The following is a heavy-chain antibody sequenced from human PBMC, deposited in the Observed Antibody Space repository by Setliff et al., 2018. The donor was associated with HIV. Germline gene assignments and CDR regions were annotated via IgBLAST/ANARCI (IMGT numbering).Heavy chain of an antibody. CDR2: IYYSGSS. D-gene: IGHD5-18*01. V-gene: IGHV4-59*01. CDR1: GDSISSYY. Sequence: SETLSLTCNVSGDSISSYYWSWIRQPPGKGLEWIGYIYYSGSSIYNPYLKSRVTISVDTSKKQFSLKLSSVTAADTAVYYCAGRGGYIYGYMDVWGKGTTVTVSS. J-gene: IGHJ6*03. CDR3: AGRGGYIYGYMDV.